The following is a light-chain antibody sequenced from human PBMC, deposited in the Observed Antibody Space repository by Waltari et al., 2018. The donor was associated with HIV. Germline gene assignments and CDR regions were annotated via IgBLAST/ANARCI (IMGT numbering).Light chain of an antibody. J-gene: IGKJ1*01. CDR3: QQYYSTPWT. CDR2: WAS. V-gene: IGKV4-1*01. CDR1: PSVLYSSNNKNY. Sequence: DIVMTQSPDSLAVSLGERATIKCKSSPSVLYSSNNKNYLAWYQQKPGQPPKLLIYWASTRESGVPDRFSGSGSGTDFTLTISSLQAEDVAVYYCQQYYSTPWTFGQGTKVEIK.